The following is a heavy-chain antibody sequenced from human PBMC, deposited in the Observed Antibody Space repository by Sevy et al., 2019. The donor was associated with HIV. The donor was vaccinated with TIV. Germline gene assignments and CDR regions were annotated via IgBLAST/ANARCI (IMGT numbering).Heavy chain of an antibody. CDR2: INPNSGGT. Sequence: ASLKVSCKASGYTFTGYYMHWVRQAPGQGLEWMGWINPNSGGTNYAQKFQGRVTMTRDTSISTAYMELSRLRSDDTAVYYCARDRRGRPQSNWFDPWGQGTLVTVSS. CDR1: GYTFTGYY. J-gene: IGHJ5*02. V-gene: IGHV1-2*02. D-gene: IGHD3-10*01. CDR3: ARDRRGRPQSNWFDP.